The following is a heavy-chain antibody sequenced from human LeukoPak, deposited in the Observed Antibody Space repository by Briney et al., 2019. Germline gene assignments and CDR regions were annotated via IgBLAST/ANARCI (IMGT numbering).Heavy chain of an antibody. CDR1: GFMFSDYF. V-gene: IGHV3-11*05. CDR3: ARDNGNKYYFDY. Sequence: GGSLRLSCAASGFMFSDYFMSWIRQAPGKELEWISYISSSSKYTKYADSVKGRFTIPRDNAKKSLYLQMNSLRAEDTAVYYCARDNGNKYYFDYWGQGTLVTVSS. D-gene: IGHD2-8*01. J-gene: IGHJ4*02. CDR2: ISSSSKYT.